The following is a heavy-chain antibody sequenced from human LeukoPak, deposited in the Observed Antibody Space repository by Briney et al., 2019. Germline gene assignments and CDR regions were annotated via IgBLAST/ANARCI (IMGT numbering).Heavy chain of an antibody. CDR1: GLNVSRNY. CDR2: IYAVYSGATI. D-gene: IGHD3-16*02. Sequence: GSLRLSCASSGLNVSRNYMSWVRQAPGKGPQWVSVIYAVYSGATIHYADSVKGRFTISRDNSKNTLFLQMDSLRAEDTAVYYCARDFDVIVDPFIHGMDVWGQGTTVTVSS. V-gene: IGHV3-53*01. J-gene: IGHJ6*02. CDR3: ARDFDVIVDPFIHGMDV.